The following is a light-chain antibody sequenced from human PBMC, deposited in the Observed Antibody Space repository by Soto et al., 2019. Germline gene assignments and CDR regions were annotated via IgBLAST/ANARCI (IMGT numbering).Light chain of an antibody. Sequence: QSVLTQPPSVSGAPGQRVTISCTGSSSNIGAGYDVHWYQQLPGTAPKLLIYGNSNRTSGVPDRFSGSKSGTSASLAITGLQAEDEADYYCQSYDSRLTVVFGGGTKVTVL. CDR2: GNS. CDR3: QSYDSRLTVV. CDR1: SSNIGAGYD. V-gene: IGLV1-40*01. J-gene: IGLJ2*01.